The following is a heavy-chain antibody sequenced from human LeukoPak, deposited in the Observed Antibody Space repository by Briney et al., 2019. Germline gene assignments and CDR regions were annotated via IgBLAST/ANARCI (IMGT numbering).Heavy chain of an antibody. D-gene: IGHD1-26*01. V-gene: IGHV3-30*02. CDR1: GFTFSSYG. J-gene: IGHJ5*02. Sequence: GGSLRLSCAASGFTFSSYGMHWVRQAPGKGLEWVAFIRYDGSNKYYADSVKGRFTISRDNAKNSLYLQMNSLRAEDTAVYYCARDPGRGGATTVWFDPWGQGTLVTVSS. CDR2: IRYDGSNK. CDR3: ARDPGRGGATTVWFDP.